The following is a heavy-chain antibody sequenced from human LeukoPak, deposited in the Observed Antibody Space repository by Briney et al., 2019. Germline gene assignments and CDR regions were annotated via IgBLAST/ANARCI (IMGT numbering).Heavy chain of an antibody. J-gene: IGHJ4*02. CDR2: ISSNSATT. Sequence: GGSLRLSCATSGFSFSTNSMNWVRQVPGKGLEWISYISSNSATTYYADSVKGRFTISRDNAKNSLYLHMNSLRADDTAVYYCARDTRSLIDYWGQGTLVTVSS. CDR3: ARDTRSLIDY. CDR1: GFSFSTNS. V-gene: IGHV3-48*01. D-gene: IGHD1-26*01.